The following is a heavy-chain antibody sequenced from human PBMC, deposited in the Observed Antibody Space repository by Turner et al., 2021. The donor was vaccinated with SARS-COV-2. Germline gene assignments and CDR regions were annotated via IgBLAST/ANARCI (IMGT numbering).Heavy chain of an antibody. Sequence: QVQLQESGPRLVKPSETLSLTSSVSGGSISHFYWSGIRQPAGKVLEWIGRVYSSGSTNYNPSLKRRITMSIDTSKNQFSLRLSYVTAADTAVYYCARDGDLRRNWFDPWGQGTLVTVSS. V-gene: IGHV4-4*07. CDR2: VYSSGST. J-gene: IGHJ5*02. D-gene: IGHD4-17*01. CDR3: ARDGDLRRNWFDP. CDR1: GGSISHFY.